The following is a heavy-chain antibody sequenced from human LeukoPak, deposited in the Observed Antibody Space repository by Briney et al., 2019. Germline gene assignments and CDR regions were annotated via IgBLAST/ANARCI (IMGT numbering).Heavy chain of an antibody. Sequence: PGGSLRLSCAASGFTFSSYARHWVRQAPGKGLEWVAVISYDGSNKYYADSVKGRFTISRDNSKNTLYLQMNSLRAEDTAVYYCASPLGGSYYKNGYVDYWGQGTLVTVSS. CDR1: GFTFSSYA. J-gene: IGHJ4*02. CDR3: ASPLGGSYYKNGYVDY. V-gene: IGHV3-30-3*01. D-gene: IGHD1-26*01. CDR2: ISYDGSNK.